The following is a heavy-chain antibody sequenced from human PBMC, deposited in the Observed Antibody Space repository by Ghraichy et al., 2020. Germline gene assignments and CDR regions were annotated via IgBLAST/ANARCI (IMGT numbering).Heavy chain of an antibody. D-gene: IGHD3-16*01. CDR3: ARGQERLRFQTLSYYCPMDV. V-gene: IGHV4-59*01. Sequence: SETLSLTCTVSGDSISSYYWSWIRQPPGKGLEWIGYIYNTGSTNYYNPSLKSRVSISVDASKNQYSLRLSSVTAADTAVYYCARGQERLRFQTLSYYCPMDVWGQGTTVTVSS. CDR1: GDSISSYY. J-gene: IGHJ6*02. CDR2: IYNTGST.